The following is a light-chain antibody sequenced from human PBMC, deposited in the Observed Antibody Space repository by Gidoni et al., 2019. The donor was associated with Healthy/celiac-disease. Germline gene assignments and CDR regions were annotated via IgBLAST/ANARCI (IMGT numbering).Light chain of an antibody. Sequence: DIVMTQSPDSLAVSLGERATINCKSRQSVLYSSNNKNYLAWYQQKPGQPPKLLIYWASTRESGVPDRFSGIGSGTEFTLTISSLQAEDVAVYYCQQYYSTPNTFGQGTKLEIK. J-gene: IGKJ2*01. CDR2: WAS. V-gene: IGKV4-1*01. CDR3: QQYYSTPNT. CDR1: QSVLYSSNNKNY.